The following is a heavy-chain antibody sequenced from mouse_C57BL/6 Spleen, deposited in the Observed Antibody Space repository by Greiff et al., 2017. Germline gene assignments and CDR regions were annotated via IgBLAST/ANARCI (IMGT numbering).Heavy chain of an antibody. CDR1: GYTFTSYW. CDR3: ARRYYGSSPWYFDV. D-gene: IGHD1-1*01. V-gene: IGHV1-53*01. Sequence: QVQLKQSGTELVKPGASVKLSCKASGYTFTSYWMHWVKQRPGQGLEWIGNINPSNGGTNYNEKFKSKATLTVDKSSSTAYMQLSSLTSEDSAVYYCARRYYGSSPWYFDVWGTGTTVTVSS. J-gene: IGHJ1*03. CDR2: INPSNGGT.